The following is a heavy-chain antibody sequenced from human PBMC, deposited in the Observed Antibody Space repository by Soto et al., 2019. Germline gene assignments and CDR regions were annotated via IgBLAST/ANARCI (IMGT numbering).Heavy chain of an antibody. J-gene: IGHJ6*02. D-gene: IGHD2-8*01. CDR2: LTASGLNT. CDR3: AEGPGNAKGV. Sequence: EVQLLESGGGLVQPGGSLRLSCSASGFNLGSYGMSWVRQAPGKGLEWVSGLTASGLNTYYTDSVKGRFTISRDNSRNPVYFQMSGLRVEDRVVFPFAEGPGNAKGVWGQGPTVTVSS. CDR1: GFNLGSYG. V-gene: IGHV3-23*01.